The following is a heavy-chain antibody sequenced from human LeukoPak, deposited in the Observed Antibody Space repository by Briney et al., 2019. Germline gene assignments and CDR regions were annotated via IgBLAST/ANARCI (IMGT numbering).Heavy chain of an antibody. V-gene: IGHV3-53*01. J-gene: IGHJ6*03. CDR3: AKDRDYYYYYMDV. Sequence: GGSLRLSCAASGFIFNSHSMNWVRQAPGKGLEWVSVIYSGGSTYYADSVKGRFTISRDNSKNTLYLQMNSLRAEDTAVYYCAKDRDYYYYYMDVWGKGTTVTISS. CDR2: IYSGGST. CDR1: GFIFNSHS. D-gene: IGHD3-10*01.